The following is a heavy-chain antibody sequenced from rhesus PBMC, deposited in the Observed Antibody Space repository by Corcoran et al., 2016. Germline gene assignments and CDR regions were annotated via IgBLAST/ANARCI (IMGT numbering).Heavy chain of an antibody. CDR3: ASLGNFWSGYYQPYWYFDL. CDR2: IYGSGSTT. V-gene: IGHV4S11*01. J-gene: IGHJ2*01. D-gene: IGHD3-3*01. Sequence: QVQLQESGPGLVKPSETLSLTCTVSGGSISGYYWNWIRPPPGKGLEWIGNIYGSGSTTNYNPYRTSRVTLSVDTSRSQLRLRLSSVTAADTAVYYCASLGNFWSGYYQPYWYFDLWGPGTPITISS. CDR1: GGSISGYY.